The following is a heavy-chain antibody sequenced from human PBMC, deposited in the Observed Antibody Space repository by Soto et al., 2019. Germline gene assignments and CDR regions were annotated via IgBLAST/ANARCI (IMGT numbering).Heavy chain of an antibody. CDR3: ARAPIAAAGTRWFDP. D-gene: IGHD6-13*01. J-gene: IGHJ5*02. CDR1: GYTFTGYY. Sequence: AASVKVSCKASGYTFTGYYMHWVRQAPGQGLEWMGWINPNSGGTNYAQKFQGWVTMTRDTSISTAYMELSRLRSDDTAVYYCARAPIAAAGTRWFDPWGQGTLVTVSS. CDR2: INPNSGGT. V-gene: IGHV1-2*04.